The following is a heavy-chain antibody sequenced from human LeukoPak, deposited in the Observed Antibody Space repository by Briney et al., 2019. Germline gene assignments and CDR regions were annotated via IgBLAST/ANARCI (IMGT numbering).Heavy chain of an antibody. V-gene: IGHV4-59*01. J-gene: IGHJ6*03. CDR1: GGSISRCY. CDR3: ARDERSRYYYMDV. Sequence: SETLSLTCTVSGGSISRCYWSWIRQPPGKGLEWIGYIYYSGSTKYNPSLKSRVTISVDTSKNQFSLKLSSVTAADTAVYYCARDERSRYYYMDVWGKGTTVTVSS. CDR2: IYYSGST.